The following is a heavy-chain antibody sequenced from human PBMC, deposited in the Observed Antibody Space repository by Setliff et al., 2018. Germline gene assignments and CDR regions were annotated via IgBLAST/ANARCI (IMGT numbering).Heavy chain of an antibody. CDR2: ISNSDPTI. J-gene: IGHJ6*02. CDR1: GFTFSSYG. CDR3: ARGSGYLTSFYYYYYGMDV. V-gene: IGHV3-48*04. D-gene: IGHD5-12*01. Sequence: PGGSLRLSCVASGFTFSSYGMHWVRQAPGKGLEWISYISNSDPTIYYADSVKGRLTVSSDNAKNSLYLQMNSLRAEDTAVYYCARGSGYLTSFYYYYYGMDVWGQGTTVTVSS.